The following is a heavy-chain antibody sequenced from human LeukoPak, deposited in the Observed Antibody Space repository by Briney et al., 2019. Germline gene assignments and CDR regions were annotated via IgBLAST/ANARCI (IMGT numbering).Heavy chain of an antibody. CDR3: ARGLIAVAGTMDY. V-gene: IGHV4-38-2*02. J-gene: IGHJ4*02. D-gene: IGHD6-19*01. CDR1: GYSITSAYY. CDR2: LYHSGGT. Sequence: SETLSLTCTVSGYSITSAYYWGWIRQPPGKGLEWIGSLYHSGGTYYSPSLKSRVTISVDTSKNQFSLNLSSVTAADTAVYYCARGLIAVAGTMDYWGQGTLVTVSS.